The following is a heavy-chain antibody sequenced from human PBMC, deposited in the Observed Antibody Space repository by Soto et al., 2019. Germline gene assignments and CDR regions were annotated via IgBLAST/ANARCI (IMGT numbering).Heavy chain of an antibody. Sequence: SQTLSLTCAISGDSVSSNSAAWNWIRQSPSRGLEWLGRTYYRSKWYNDYAVSVKGRININPDTSKNQFSLPLNSGSAADTDVYYCAREVVVVVDAGWGKLDYWGQGXLVTVYS. J-gene: IGHJ4*02. CDR1: GDSVSSNSAA. CDR3: AREVVVVVDAGWGKLDY. CDR2: TYYRSKWYN. V-gene: IGHV6-1*01. D-gene: IGHD2-15*01.